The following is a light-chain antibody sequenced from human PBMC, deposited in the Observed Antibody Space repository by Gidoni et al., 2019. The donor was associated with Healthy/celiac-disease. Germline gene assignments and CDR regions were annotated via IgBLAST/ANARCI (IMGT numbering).Light chain of an antibody. CDR2: AAS. V-gene: IGKV1-39*01. CDR1: QSISSY. CDR3: QQSYSTLLT. J-gene: IGKJ4*01. Sequence: DIQMTQSPSSLSAPVGDRVTITCRASQSISSYLNWYQQKPGKAPKLLIFAASSLQSGVPSRFSGSGSGTDFTLTISSLQPEDFATYYCQQSYSTLLTFGGGTKVEIK.